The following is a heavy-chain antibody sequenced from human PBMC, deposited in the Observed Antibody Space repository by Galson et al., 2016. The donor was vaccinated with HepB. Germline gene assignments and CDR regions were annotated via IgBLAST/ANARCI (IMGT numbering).Heavy chain of an antibody. J-gene: IGHJ4*02. D-gene: IGHD6-19*01. V-gene: IGHV5-51*01. CDR2: VYPGDSDT. Sequence: QSGAEVKKPGESLRISCMGAGYTFTNYWIGWVRQMPGKGLEWMAMVYPGDSDTRYSPAFQGQVTISADKYMSTAYLQWSSLKASDTAMYYCAGRGIGVAGRCGIDYWGQGTLITVSS. CDR3: AGRGIGVAGRCGIDY. CDR1: GYTFTNYW.